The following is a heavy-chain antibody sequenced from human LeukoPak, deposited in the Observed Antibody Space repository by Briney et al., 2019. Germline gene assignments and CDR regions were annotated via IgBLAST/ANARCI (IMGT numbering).Heavy chain of an antibody. V-gene: IGHV3-48*04. J-gene: IGHJ4*02. D-gene: IGHD2-2*01. CDR2: IGSSGSTI. CDR1: GFTFSSYA. CDR3: ASLDCSSTNCSDY. Sequence: GGSLRLSCAASGFTFSSYAMHWVRQAPGKGLEWVSYIGSSGSTIYYADSVKGRFTISRDNAKNSLYLQMNSLRAEDTAVYYCASLDCSSTNCSDYWGQGTLVTVSS.